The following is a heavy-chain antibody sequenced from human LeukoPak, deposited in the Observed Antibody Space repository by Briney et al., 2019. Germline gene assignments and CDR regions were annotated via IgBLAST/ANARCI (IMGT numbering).Heavy chain of an antibody. CDR3: ARLGYCSSASCGPLDY. Sequence: SETLSLTCTVSGGSISSSGYYWGWIRQPLGKGLEWIGNIYYSGSTYYNPSLKSRVTISVDTSKNHFSLKLNSVTAADTALYYCARLGYCSSASCGPLDYWGQGTLVTVSS. CDR1: GGSISSSGYY. D-gene: IGHD2-2*01. J-gene: IGHJ4*02. CDR2: IYYSGST. V-gene: IGHV4-39*02.